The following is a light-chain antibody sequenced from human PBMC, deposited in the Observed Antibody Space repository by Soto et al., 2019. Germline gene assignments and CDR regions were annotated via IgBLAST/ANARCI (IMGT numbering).Light chain of an antibody. CDR2: DAS. Sequence: ETVLTQSPGTLSLSPGERATLSCRASQSVSSSYLAWYQQKPGQAPRLLIYDASNRATGIPDRFSGSGSGTDFTLTISRLEPDDFAVYHCQKYGSSIIFGQGTKLEIK. CDR1: QSVSSSY. V-gene: IGKV3-20*01. J-gene: IGKJ2*01. CDR3: QKYGSSII.